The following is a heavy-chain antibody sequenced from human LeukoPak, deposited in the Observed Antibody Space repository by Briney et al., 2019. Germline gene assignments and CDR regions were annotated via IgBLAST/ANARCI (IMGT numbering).Heavy chain of an antibody. Sequence: GGSLRLSCAASGFTFSSYAMSWVRQAPGKGLEWVSAISGSGGSTYYADSVKGRFTISRDNAKNSLYLQMNSLRAEDTAVYYCARDITSLSASFDYWGQGTLVTVSS. V-gene: IGHV3-23*01. J-gene: IGHJ4*02. CDR1: GFTFSSYA. CDR2: ISGSGGST. CDR3: ARDITSLSASFDY. D-gene: IGHD3-10*01.